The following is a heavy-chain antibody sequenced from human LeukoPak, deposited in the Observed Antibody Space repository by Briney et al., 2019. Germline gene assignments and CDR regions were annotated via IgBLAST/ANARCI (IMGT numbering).Heavy chain of an antibody. Sequence: SETLSLTCTVSGGSVSSGSYYWSWIRQPPGKGLEWIGYIYYSGSTNYNPSLKSRVTISVDTSKNQFSLKLSSVTAADTAVYYCAGDPGKRGAPGLLDSGGKGPLVTVS. V-gene: IGHV4-61*01. CDR3: AGDPGKRGAPGLLDS. CDR1: GGSVSSGSYY. J-gene: IGHJ4*02. CDR2: IYYSGST. D-gene: IGHD2-15*01.